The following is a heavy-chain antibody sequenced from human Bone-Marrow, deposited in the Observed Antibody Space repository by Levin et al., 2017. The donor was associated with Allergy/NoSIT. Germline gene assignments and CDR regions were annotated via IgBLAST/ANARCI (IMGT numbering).Heavy chain of an antibody. D-gene: IGHD3-22*01. CDR2: MNPNSGNT. Sequence: ASVKVSCKASGYTFTSYDINWVRQATGQGLEWMGWMNPNSGNTGYAQKFQGRVTMTRNTSISTAYMELSSLRSEDTAVYYCARGQGTMIVVVKDGIYYFDYWGQGTLVTVSS. J-gene: IGHJ4*02. CDR1: GYTFTSYD. V-gene: IGHV1-8*01. CDR3: ARGQGTMIVVVKDGIYYFDY.